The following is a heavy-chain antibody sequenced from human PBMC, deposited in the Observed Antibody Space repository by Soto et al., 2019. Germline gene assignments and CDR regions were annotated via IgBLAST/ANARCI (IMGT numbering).Heavy chain of an antibody. J-gene: IGHJ2*01. CDR1: GGSISSGDYY. V-gene: IGHV4-61*08. CDR3: ARSPLDGGSRSYWWDWYFDL. D-gene: IGHD3-10*01. Sequence: SETLSLTCTVSGGSISSGDYYWSWLRQPPGKGLEWIGYIYYSGSTNYNPSLKSRVTISVDTSKNQFSLKLSSVTAADTAVYYCARSPLDGGSRSYWWDWYFDLWGRGTLVTVSS. CDR2: IYYSGST.